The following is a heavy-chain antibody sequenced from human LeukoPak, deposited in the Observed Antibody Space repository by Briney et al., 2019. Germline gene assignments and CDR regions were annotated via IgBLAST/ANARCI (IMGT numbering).Heavy chain of an antibody. J-gene: IGHJ4*02. Sequence: SETLSLTCTVSGGSISSSSYYWSWIRQPPGKGLEWIGEINHSGSTNYNPSLKSRVTISVDTSKNQFSLKLSSVTAADTAVYYCARDVILYSSSWYYFDYWGQGTLVTVSS. V-gene: IGHV4-39*07. D-gene: IGHD6-13*01. CDR2: INHSGST. CDR3: ARDVILYSSSWYYFDY. CDR1: GGSISSSSYY.